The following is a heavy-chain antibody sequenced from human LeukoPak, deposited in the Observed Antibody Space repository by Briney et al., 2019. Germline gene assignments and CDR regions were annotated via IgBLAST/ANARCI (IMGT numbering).Heavy chain of an antibody. CDR2: ISGSGDAT. CDR1: GFTYGSYA. Sequence: GGSLRLSCAASGFTYGSYAMSWVRQAPGKGLEWVSLISGSGDATKTADSVKGRFTISRDNAKNSLCLQMNSLRAEDAAIYYCAREIADTTMIRGYYYGMDVWGQGTTVTVSS. D-gene: IGHD5-18*01. CDR3: AREIADTTMIRGYYYGMDV. J-gene: IGHJ6*02. V-gene: IGHV3-23*01.